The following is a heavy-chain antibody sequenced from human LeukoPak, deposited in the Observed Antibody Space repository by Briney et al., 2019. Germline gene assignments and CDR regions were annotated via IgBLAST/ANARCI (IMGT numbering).Heavy chain of an antibody. CDR1: GYTFTGYY. D-gene: IGHD5-24*01. CDR2: INPNSGGT. Sequence: ASVKVSCKASGYTFTGYYMHWVRQAPGQGLEWMGWINPNSGGTNYAQKFQGRVTMTRDTSISTAYMELSRLRSDDTAVYYCARDIGDGYSHDYWGQGTLVTVSS. V-gene: IGHV1-2*02. J-gene: IGHJ4*02. CDR3: ARDIGDGYSHDY.